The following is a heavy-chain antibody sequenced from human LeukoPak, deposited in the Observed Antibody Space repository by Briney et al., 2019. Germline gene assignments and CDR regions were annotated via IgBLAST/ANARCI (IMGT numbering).Heavy chain of an antibody. J-gene: IGHJ4*02. V-gene: IGHV3-21*01. CDR3: ASHSGYDIQKRDY. D-gene: IGHD5-12*01. CDR1: GFTFSSYS. Sequence: GGSLRLSCAASGFTFSSYSMNWVRQAPGKGLEWVSSISRSSSYIYYADSVKGRFTISRDNAKNSLYLQMNSLRAEDTAVYYCASHSGYDIQKRDYWGQGTLVTVSS. CDR2: ISRSSSYI.